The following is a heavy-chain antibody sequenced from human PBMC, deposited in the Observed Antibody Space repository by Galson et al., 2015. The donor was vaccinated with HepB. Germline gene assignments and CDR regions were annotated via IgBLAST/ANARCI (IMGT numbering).Heavy chain of an antibody. V-gene: IGHV3-33*01. D-gene: IGHD2-21*01. CDR2: IWFDGTNQ. J-gene: IGHJ4*02. CDR1: GFTFTDFG. CDR3: AREAHIAVAAFDS. Sequence: SLRLSCAASGFTFTDFGMHWVRQAPGQGLEWVALIWFDGTNQYYADSVKGRFTISRDNSKNTLYLQMNSLRAEDTAVYYCAREAHIAVAAFDSWGQGTLVTVSS.